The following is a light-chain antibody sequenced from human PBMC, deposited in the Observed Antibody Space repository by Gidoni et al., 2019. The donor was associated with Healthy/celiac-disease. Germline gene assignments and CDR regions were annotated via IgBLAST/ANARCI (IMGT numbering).Light chain of an antibody. CDR2: AAS. CDR3: KQYYSYLFT. CDR1: QGISSY. Sequence: AIRMTHSPSSFSASTGDRVTITCRASQGISSYLAWYQQKPGKAPKLLIYAASTLQSGVPSRFSGSGSGTDFTLTISCLQSEDFATYYCKQYYSYLFTFGGGTKVEIK. J-gene: IGKJ4*01. V-gene: IGKV1-8*01.